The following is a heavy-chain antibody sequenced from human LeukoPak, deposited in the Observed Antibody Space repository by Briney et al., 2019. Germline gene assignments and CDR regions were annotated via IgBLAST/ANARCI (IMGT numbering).Heavy chain of an antibody. D-gene: IGHD3-22*01. V-gene: IGHV1-24*01. CDR2: FDPEDGET. J-gene: IGHJ4*02. CDR1: GYTLTELS. CDR3: ARLDYYYDSSGYYSY. Sequence: ASVKVSCKVSGYTLTELSMHWVRQAPGKGLEWMGGFDPEDGETIYAQKFQGRVTMTEDTSTDTAYMELSSLRSEDTAVYYCARLDYYYDSSGYYSYWGQGTLVTVSS.